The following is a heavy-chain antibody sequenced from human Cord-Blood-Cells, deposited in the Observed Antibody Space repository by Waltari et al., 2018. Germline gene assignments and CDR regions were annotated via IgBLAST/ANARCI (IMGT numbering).Heavy chain of an antibody. D-gene: IGHD5-18*01. CDR2: INHSGST. J-gene: IGHJ3*02. CDR1: GGSFRGYY. CDR3: AGRGYSYGSAFDI. Sequence: QVQLQQWGAGLLKPSETLSLTCAVYGGSFRGYYWSWLRQPPGKGLEWIGEINHSGSTNNNPSLKSRVTISVDTSKNQFSLALSSVTAADTAVYYWAGRGYSYGSAFDIWGQGTMVTVSS. V-gene: IGHV4-34*01.